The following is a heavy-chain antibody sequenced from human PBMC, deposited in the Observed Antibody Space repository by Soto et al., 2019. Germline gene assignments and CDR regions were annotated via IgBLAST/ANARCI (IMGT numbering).Heavy chain of an antibody. Sequence: SESLSLTCTVSGGSVTTGSYYWSWIRQPPGKGLEWIGYIYYSGSTNYNPSLKSRVTISVDTSKNQFSLKLRSVTAADTAVYYCANYPTTVTSDYWGQGTLVTVSS. CDR2: IYYSGST. V-gene: IGHV4-61*01. D-gene: IGHD4-17*01. J-gene: IGHJ4*02. CDR3: ANYPTTVTSDY. CDR1: GGSVTTGSYY.